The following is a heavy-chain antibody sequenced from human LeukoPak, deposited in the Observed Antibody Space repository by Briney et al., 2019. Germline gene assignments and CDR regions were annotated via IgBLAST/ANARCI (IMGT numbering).Heavy chain of an antibody. CDR3: AKGISRYCSGGTCYFDY. V-gene: IGHV3-23*01. CDR1: GFTFSSFA. CDR2: ISGSGSST. J-gene: IGHJ4*02. Sequence: GSLRLSCAASGFTFSSFAMSWVRQAPGKGLEWVSGISGSGSSTYYADSVKGQFTISRDNSKNTLFLQMNSLRAEDTALHYCAKGISRYCSGGTCYFDYWGQGTLVTVSS. D-gene: IGHD2-15*01.